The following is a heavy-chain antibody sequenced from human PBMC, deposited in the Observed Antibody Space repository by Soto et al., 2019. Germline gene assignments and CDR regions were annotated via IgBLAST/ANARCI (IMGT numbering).Heavy chain of an antibody. V-gene: IGHV4-39*01. CDR2: IYYSGST. Sequence: QLQLQESGPGLVKPSETLSLTCTVSGGSISSSSYYWGWIRQPPGKGLEWIGSIYYSGSTYYNPSLKSLVTISVDTSKNQFSLKLSSVTAADTAVYYCARHRDYGDYYYYMDVWGKGTTVTVSS. CDR3: ARHRDYGDYYYYMDV. CDR1: GGSISSSSYY. J-gene: IGHJ6*03. D-gene: IGHD4-17*01.